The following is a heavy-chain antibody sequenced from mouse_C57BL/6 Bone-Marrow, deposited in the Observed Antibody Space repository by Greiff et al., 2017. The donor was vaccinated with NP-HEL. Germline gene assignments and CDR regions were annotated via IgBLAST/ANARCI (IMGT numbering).Heavy chain of an antibody. Sequence: EVQLQQSGPELVKPGASVKISCKASGYSFTDYNMNWVKQSNGKSLEWIGVINPNYGTTSYNQKFKGKATLTVDRSSSTAYMQLNSLTSEDSAVYYCAREGIYYGYPIDGAMDYWGQGTSVTVSS. D-gene: IGHD2-2*01. CDR2: INPNYGTT. CDR3: AREGIYYGYPIDGAMDY. J-gene: IGHJ4*01. V-gene: IGHV1-39*01. CDR1: GYSFTDYN.